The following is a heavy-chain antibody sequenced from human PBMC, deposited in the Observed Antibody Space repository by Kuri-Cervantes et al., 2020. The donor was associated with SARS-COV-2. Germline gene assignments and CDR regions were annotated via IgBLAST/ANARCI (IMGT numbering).Heavy chain of an antibody. D-gene: IGHD5-24*01. CDR2: IIPIFGTA. V-gene: IGHV1-69*05. Sequence: SVKVSCKASGGTFSSYAISWVRQAPGQGLEWMGGIIPIFGTANYAQKFQGRVTITTDESTSTACMELSSLRSEDTAVYYCARDDGSLSNFDYWGQGTLVTVSS. CDR1: GGTFSSYA. CDR3: ARDDGSLSNFDY. J-gene: IGHJ4*02.